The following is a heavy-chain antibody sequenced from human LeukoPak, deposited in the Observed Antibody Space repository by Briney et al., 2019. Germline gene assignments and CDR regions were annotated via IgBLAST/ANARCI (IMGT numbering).Heavy chain of an antibody. D-gene: IGHD6-19*01. Sequence: GESLKIYCKGSGYIFNSYWIGWVRQMPGKGLEWMGIIYPGDSDTRYSPSFQGQVTISADKSISTAYLQWSSLKASDTAMYYCARLRSGWDFDYWGQGSLVTVSS. J-gene: IGHJ4*02. CDR1: GYIFNSYW. V-gene: IGHV5-51*01. CDR2: IYPGDSDT. CDR3: ARLRSGWDFDY.